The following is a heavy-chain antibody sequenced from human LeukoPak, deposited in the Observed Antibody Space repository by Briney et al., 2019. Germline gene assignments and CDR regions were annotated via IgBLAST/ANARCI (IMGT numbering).Heavy chain of an antibody. CDR1: GGSISSYY. V-gene: IGHV4-59*01. D-gene: IGHD5-18*01. CDR3: ARAGYSYGIDY. Sequence: SETLSLTCTVSGGSISSYYWSWIRQPPGKGLEWIGYIYYSGSANYNPSLKSRVTISVDTSKNQFSLKLSSVTAADTAVYYCARAGYSYGIDYWGQGTLVTVSS. CDR2: IYYSGSA. J-gene: IGHJ4*02.